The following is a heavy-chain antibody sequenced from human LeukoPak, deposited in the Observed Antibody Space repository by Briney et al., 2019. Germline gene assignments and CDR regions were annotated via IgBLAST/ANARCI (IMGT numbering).Heavy chain of an antibody. CDR1: GGSYSGYY. CDR3: ARGRGAFGSSSWYRDTWEGRYFDY. CDR2: INHSGST. Sequence: PSETLSLTCAVYGGSYSGYYWSWIRQPPGKGLEWIGEINHSGSTNYNPSLKRRLTISVDTSKNQFSLKLSSVTAADTAVYYCARGRGAFGSSSWYRDTWEGRYFDYWGQGTLVTVSS. D-gene: IGHD6-13*01. J-gene: IGHJ4*02. V-gene: IGHV4-34*01.